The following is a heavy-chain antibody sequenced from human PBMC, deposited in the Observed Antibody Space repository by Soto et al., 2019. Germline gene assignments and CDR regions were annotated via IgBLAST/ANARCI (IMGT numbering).Heavy chain of an antibody. Sequence: QAQLVQSGAEVKKPGASVKVSCKASGYSFSSYGITWVRQAPGQGLEWLGWNSPYNDDTKYAQSRQGRVTMTTDTSTRTAYMDIRGLRSDDTAIYYCARGGYYDSSGARNYHYYGMDVWGQGTTVTVSS. CDR2: NSPYNDDT. CDR1: GYSFSSYG. J-gene: IGHJ6*02. D-gene: IGHD3-22*01. CDR3: ARGGYYDSSGARNYHYYGMDV. V-gene: IGHV1-18*01.